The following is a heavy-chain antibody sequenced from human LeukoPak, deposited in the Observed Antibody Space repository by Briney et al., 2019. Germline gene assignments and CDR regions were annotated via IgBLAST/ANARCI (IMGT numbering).Heavy chain of an antibody. D-gene: IGHD1-20*01. CDR3: ARGITGTYSVDY. J-gene: IGHJ4*02. CDR2: INHSGST. CDR1: GGSFSGYY. V-gene: IGHV4-34*01. Sequence: SETLPLTCAVYGGSFSGYYWSWIRQPPGKGLEWIGEINHSGSTNYNPSLKSRVTISVDTSKNQFSLKLSSVTAADTAVYYCARGITGTYSVDYWGQGTLVTVSS.